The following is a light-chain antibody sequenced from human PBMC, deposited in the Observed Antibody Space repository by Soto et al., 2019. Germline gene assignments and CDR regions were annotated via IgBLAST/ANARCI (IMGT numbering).Light chain of an antibody. CDR2: GAS. CDR3: PHHRSLPSPL. V-gene: IGKV3-20*01. J-gene: IGKJ3*01. CDR1: QSLWNNY. Sequence: EIVLTQSPGPLSLSPGERATLACRASQSLWNNYLGWYQKRPGQAPRLLIYGASSRATGILDRFSGSESGTDFTLTISRRESEDFSVYYLPHHRSLPSPLVGPETTEDIK.